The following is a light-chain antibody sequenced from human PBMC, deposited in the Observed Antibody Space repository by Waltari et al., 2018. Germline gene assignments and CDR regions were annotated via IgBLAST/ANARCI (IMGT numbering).Light chain of an antibody. V-gene: IGKV1-5*03. J-gene: IGKJ5*01. Sequence: DIQMTQSPSTLSASVGDRLNITCRASQSISSWLAWYQQKPGKAPNLLIYHASNLESGVPSRFSGSGSGTEFTLTISSLQPDDFATYYCQHYSNYPSTFGQGTQVEIK. CDR2: HAS. CDR3: QHYSNYPST. CDR1: QSISSW.